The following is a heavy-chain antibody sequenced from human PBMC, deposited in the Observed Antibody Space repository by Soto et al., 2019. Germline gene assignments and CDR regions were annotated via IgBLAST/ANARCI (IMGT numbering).Heavy chain of an antibody. Sequence: WTFSGFSLSTARASVGWLRQPPGKALEWLALIYWDDDKRYSPSLKSRLTITKDTSTNQVVLTLSNMDPVDTATYYCAHSRGFGELAFDHWGQGTQVTVSS. CDR3: AHSRGFGELAFDH. V-gene: IGHV2-5*02. CDR1: GFSLSTARAS. J-gene: IGHJ4*02. D-gene: IGHD3-10*01. CDR2: IYWDDDK.